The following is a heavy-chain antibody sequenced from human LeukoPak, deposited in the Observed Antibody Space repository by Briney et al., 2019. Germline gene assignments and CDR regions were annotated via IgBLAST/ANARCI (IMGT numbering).Heavy chain of an antibody. J-gene: IGHJ4*02. CDR2: IRYDGSNK. D-gene: IGHD4-17*01. V-gene: IGHV3-30*02. Sequence: GGSLGLSCAASGFTFSTYGIHWVRQAPGKGLEWVAFIRYDGSNKYYADSVKGRFTISRDNSKNTLYLQMNSLRAEDTAVYYCAKDNYDYGDYDGGDYWGQGTLVTVSS. CDR1: GFTFSTYG. CDR3: AKDNYDYGDYDGGDY.